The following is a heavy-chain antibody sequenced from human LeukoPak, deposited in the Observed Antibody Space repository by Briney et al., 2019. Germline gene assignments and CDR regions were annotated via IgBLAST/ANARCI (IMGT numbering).Heavy chain of an antibody. J-gene: IGHJ6*03. CDR3: ARCSSSYYYYYYMDV. CDR2: LYSGGST. Sequence: PGGSLRLSCAASGFPVSSNYLSWVRQAPRNGLEGGSVLYSGGSTYYADSVKGRFTTSRDNSKTTLYLQMNSLRAEDTAVYYCARCSSSYYYYYYMDVWGKGTTVTVSS. V-gene: IGHV3-53*01. D-gene: IGHD6-13*01. CDR1: GFPVSSNY.